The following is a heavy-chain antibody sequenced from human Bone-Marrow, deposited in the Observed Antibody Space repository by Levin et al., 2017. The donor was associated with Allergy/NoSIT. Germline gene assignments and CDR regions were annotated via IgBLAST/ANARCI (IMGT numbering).Heavy chain of an antibody. Sequence: LSLTCAASGFTFSDYYMSWIRQAPGKGLEWLSYITSSGTTIYYADSVKGRFTISRDNAKNSLFLHMNSLRADDTAVYYCARGVDTTLVPSFDYWGQGAQVTVSS. CDR3: ARGVDTTLVPSFDY. J-gene: IGHJ4*02. CDR2: ITSSGTTI. V-gene: IGHV3-11*01. CDR1: GFTFSDYY. D-gene: IGHD5-18*01.